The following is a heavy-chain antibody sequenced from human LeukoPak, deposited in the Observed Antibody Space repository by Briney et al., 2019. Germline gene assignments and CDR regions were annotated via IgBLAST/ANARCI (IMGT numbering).Heavy chain of an antibody. CDR1: GFTFSSYG. Sequence: GGSLRLSCAASGFTFSSYGMHWVRQAPGKGLEWVAIIWYNGSKKYYAASVRGRFTVSRDNSENTLYLQMNSLRAEDTAVYYCAREWYSSSSGGHFDYWGQGTLVTVSS. V-gene: IGHV3-33*01. CDR2: IWYNGSKK. D-gene: IGHD6-6*01. J-gene: IGHJ4*02. CDR3: AREWYSSSSGGHFDY.